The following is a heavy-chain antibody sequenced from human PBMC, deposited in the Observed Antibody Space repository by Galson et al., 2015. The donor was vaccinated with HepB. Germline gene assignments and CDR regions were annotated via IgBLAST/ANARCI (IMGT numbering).Heavy chain of an antibody. CDR3: ARGGRVGATTIEAY. J-gene: IGHJ4*02. CDR2: INAGNGNT. CDR1: GYTFTSYA. D-gene: IGHD1-26*01. V-gene: IGHV1-3*01. Sequence: SVKVSCKASGYTFTSYAMHWVRQAPGQRLEWMGWINAGNGNTKYSQKFQGRVTITRDTSASTAYMELSSLRSEDTAVYYCARGGRVGATTIEAYWGQGTLVTVSS.